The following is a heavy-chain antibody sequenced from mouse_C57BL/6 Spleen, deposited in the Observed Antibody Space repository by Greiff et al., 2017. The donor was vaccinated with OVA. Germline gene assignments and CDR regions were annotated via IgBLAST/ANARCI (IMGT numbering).Heavy chain of an antibody. D-gene: IGHD3-2*02. V-gene: IGHV1-7*01. CDR1: GYTFTSYW. J-gene: IGHJ3*01. CDR2: INPSSGYT. Sequence: VQGVESGAELAKPGASVKLSCKASGYTFTSYWMHWVKQRPGQGLEWIGYINPSSGYTKYNQKFKDKATLTADKSSSTAYMQLSSLTYEDSAVYYGARSATAQDAWLAYWGQGTLVTVSA. CDR3: ARSATAQDAWLAY.